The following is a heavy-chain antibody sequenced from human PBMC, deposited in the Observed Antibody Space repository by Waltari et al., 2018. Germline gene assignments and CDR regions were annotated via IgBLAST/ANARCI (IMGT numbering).Heavy chain of an antibody. V-gene: IGHV4-34*01. J-gene: IGHJ4*02. CDR2: INHSGST. CDR3: ARAVYGDSNY. CDR1: GGSFSGYY. D-gene: IGHD4-17*01. Sequence: QVQLQQWGAGLLKPSEPLSLTCAVSGGSFSGYYWSWIRQPPGKGLEWIGEINHSGSTNYNPSLKSRVTISVDTSKNQFSLKLSSVTAADTAVYYCARAVYGDSNYWGQGTLVTVSS.